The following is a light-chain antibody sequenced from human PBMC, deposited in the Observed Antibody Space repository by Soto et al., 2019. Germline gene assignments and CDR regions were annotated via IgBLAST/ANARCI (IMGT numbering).Light chain of an antibody. J-gene: IGKJ1*01. V-gene: IGKV3-15*01. CDR1: PSGNSN. CDR2: CTS. Sequence: ILIPQSPATRSVPPGARAGLYWRGSPSGNSNVAWYATTACHAPSLLIYCTSTTATGIPASFTGSGSRTEFHPTISRLNFADSAVYACPQYNHWTRTFGQGTQVDIK. CDR3: PQYNHWTRT.